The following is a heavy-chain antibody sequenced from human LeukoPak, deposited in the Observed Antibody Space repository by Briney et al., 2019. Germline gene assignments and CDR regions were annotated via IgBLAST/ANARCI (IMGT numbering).Heavy chain of an antibody. CDR3: VKGRISEDGLDF. J-gene: IGHJ4*02. CDR2: ISSSGNT. CDR1: GFTFSRSA. Sequence: PGGSLRLSCAASGFTFSRSAMTWVRQTPGKGLDWVSSISSSGNTYYADSVKGRFTISRDNSKNMLYLQMNSLRAGDTAVYYCVKGRISEDGLDFWGQGTLVTVSS. V-gene: IGHV3-23*01. D-gene: IGHD6-13*01.